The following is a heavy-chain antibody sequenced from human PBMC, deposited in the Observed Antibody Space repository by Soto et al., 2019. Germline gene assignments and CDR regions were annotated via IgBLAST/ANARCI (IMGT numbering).Heavy chain of an antibody. CDR2: IIPIFGTA. CDR1: GGTFSSYA. V-gene: IGHV1-69*13. CDR3: ARDVNDYGDYWSEAHNWFDP. J-gene: IGHJ5*02. Sequence: SVKVSCKASGGTFSSYAISWVRQAPGQGLEWMGGIIPIFGTANYAQKFQGRVTITADESTSTAYMELSSLRSEGTAMYYCARDVNDYGDYWSEAHNWFDPWGQGTLVTVSS. D-gene: IGHD4-17*01.